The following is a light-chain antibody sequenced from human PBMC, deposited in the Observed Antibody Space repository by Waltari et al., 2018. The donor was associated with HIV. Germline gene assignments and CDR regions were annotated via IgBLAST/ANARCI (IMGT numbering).Light chain of an antibody. CDR3: LQYYSTPRT. V-gene: IGKV4-1*01. Sequence: DIVMTQSPDSLAVSLGERATINCKSSQSVLYSSNNKNYLAWYQQKPGQSPKLLIYWASTRESGVPDRFSGSGSGTDFTLTISSLQAEDVAVYYCLQYYSTPRTFGQGTKVGIK. J-gene: IGKJ1*01. CDR2: WAS. CDR1: QSVLYSSNNKNY.